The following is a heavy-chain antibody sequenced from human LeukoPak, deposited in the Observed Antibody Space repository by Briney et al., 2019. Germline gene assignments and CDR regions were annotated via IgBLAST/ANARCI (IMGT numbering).Heavy chain of an antibody. CDR1: GFTLRDYS. J-gene: IGHJ6*02. D-gene: IGHD3-22*01. V-gene: IGHV3-48*01. Sequence: GGSLRLSCAASGFTLRDYSMNWVRQAPGNGLEWISYISSSSSSIYYADSVKGRFTISRDNSKNTLYLQMNSLRAEDTAVYYCAKAADSSGYYYDDCDSVMDVWGQGTTVTVSS. CDR3: AKAADSSGYYYDDCDSVMDV. CDR2: ISSSSSSI.